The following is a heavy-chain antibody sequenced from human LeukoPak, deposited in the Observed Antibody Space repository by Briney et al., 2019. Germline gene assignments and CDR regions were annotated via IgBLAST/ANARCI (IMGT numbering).Heavy chain of an antibody. Sequence: SETLSLNCAVYGGSFSGYYWSWIRQHPGKGLEWIGYIFYSGSTYYNPSLKSRISISVDTSKNQFSLKLTSVTAADTAVYYCARVIRGSGSEYFQHWGQGALVTVSS. V-gene: IGHV4-31*11. CDR2: IFYSGST. CDR3: ARVIRGSGSEYFQH. J-gene: IGHJ1*01. D-gene: IGHD3-10*01. CDR1: GGSFSGYY.